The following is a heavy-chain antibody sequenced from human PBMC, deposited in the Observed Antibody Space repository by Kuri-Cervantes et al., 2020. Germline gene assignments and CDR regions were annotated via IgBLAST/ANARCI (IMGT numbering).Heavy chain of an antibody. J-gene: IGHJ6*02. V-gene: IGHV3-21*01. CDR2: ISSSSSYI. D-gene: IGHD6-13*01. Sequence: GGSLRLPCAASGFTFSSYSMNWVRQAPGKGLEWVSSISSSSSYIYYADSVKGRFTISRDNAKNLLYLQMNSLRAEDTAVYYCARDFTSRIGYSSSWYRTYYYYGMDVWGQGTTVTVSS. CDR3: ARDFTSRIGYSSSWYRTYYYYGMDV. CDR1: GFTFSSYS.